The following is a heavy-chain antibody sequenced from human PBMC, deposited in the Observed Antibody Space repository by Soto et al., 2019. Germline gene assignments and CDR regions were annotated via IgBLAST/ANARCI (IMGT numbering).Heavy chain of an antibody. J-gene: IGHJ4*02. CDR3: AHRRVGPTRLDY. D-gene: IGHD1-26*01. CDR2: SYWDDDK. CDR1: GFSLSTSGVG. V-gene: IGHV2-5*02. Sequence: QITLKESGPTLVKPTQTLTLTCTFSGFSLSTSGVGVGWIRQPPGKALEWLALSYWDDDKRYSPSLKSRLTITKDSCKKQVVLTMTSMDPVDTAAYYCAHRRVGPTRLDYWCGGALVTVSS.